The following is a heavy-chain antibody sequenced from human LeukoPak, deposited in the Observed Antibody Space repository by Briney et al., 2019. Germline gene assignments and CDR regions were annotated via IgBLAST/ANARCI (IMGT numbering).Heavy chain of an antibody. CDR1: GFTFSSYA. J-gene: IGHJ4*02. D-gene: IGHD3-10*01. V-gene: IGHV3-23*01. CDR2: ISKSGDST. Sequence: PGGSLRLSCAASGFTFSSYAMSWVRQAPGKGLEWVSAISKSGDSTFYADSVKGRFTISRDNSQNTLYLQMNSLKTEDTAVYYCTTDPMVRGVITDYWGQGTLVTVSS. CDR3: TTDPMVRGVITDY.